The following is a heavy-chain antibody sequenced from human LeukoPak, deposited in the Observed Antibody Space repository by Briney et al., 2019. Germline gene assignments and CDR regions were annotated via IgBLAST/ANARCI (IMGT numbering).Heavy chain of an antibody. CDR3: ARDISGGYSFDY. CDR2: LSWDGNIK. D-gene: IGHD1-26*01. V-gene: IGHV3-30-3*01. Sequence: GRSLRLSCAASGFTFSSHAMHWVRQAPGKGLGWVSFLSWDGNIKYYTDSVKGRFTSSRDNSRNTLYLQMNSLGPQDTAVYYCARDISGGYSFDYWGQGTLVTVSS. J-gene: IGHJ4*02. CDR1: GFTFSSHA.